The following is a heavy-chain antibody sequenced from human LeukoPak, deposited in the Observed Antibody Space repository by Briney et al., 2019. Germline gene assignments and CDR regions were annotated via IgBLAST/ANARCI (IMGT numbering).Heavy chain of an antibody. V-gene: IGHV1-69*13. D-gene: IGHD4-23*01. J-gene: IGHJ6*03. CDR1: GGTFSSYA. CDR3: ARGNTVVTPFYYYYMDV. CDR2: IIPIFGTA. Sequence: GASVKVSCKASGGTFSSYAISWVRQAPGQGLEWMGGIIPIFGTANYAQKFQGRVTITADESTSTAYMELSSLRSEDTAVYYCARGNTVVTPFYYYYMDVWGKGTTVTISS.